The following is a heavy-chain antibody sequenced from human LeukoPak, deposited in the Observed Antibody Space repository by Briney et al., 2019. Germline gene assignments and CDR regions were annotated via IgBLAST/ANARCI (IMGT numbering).Heavy chain of an antibody. V-gene: IGHV3-21*06. CDR2: ISNTYSAI. Sequence: PGGSLRLSCAASGFSVSNYGVNWVRQAPGKGLEWVSCISNTYSAIYYAASVKGRFTVSRDNDKNSVYLQMNSLTVEDTAVYYCARDPTSDRFQYFDFWGQGALVTVSS. J-gene: IGHJ4*02. CDR3: ARDPTSDRFQYFDF. D-gene: IGHD2-21*02. CDR1: GFSVSNYG.